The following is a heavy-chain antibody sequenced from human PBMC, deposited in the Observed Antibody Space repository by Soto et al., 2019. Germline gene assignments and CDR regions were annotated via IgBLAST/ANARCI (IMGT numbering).Heavy chain of an antibody. CDR1: GYTFTSYY. CDR3: ARDQEPSTLYYDYYYMDV. Sequence: QVQLVQSGAEVKKPGASVTVSCKASGYTFTSYYIHWVRQATGQGLEWMGIINPSGGSTSYAQKFQGRVTMTRDTSTSTVYMEVGGLRSEDTAVYYCARDQEPSTLYYDYYYMDVWGKGTTVTVSS. J-gene: IGHJ6*03. V-gene: IGHV1-46*03. CDR2: INPSGGST.